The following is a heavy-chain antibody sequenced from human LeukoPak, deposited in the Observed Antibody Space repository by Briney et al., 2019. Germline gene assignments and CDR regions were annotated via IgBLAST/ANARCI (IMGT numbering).Heavy chain of an antibody. D-gene: IGHD2-15*01. Sequence: GGSLRLSCSASGFTVSSYAMHWVRQAPGKGLEFVSGLSSNGGSTYYADSVKGRFTISRDDSKSIAYLQMNSLKTEDTAVYYCTTWRGYCSGGSCYGMDVWGQGTTVTVSS. V-gene: IGHV3-64*04. CDR3: TTWRGYCSGGSCYGMDV. CDR2: LSSNGGST. J-gene: IGHJ6*02. CDR1: GFTVSSYA.